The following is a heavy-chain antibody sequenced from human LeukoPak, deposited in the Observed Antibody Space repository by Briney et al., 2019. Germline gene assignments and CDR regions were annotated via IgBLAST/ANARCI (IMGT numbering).Heavy chain of an antibody. Sequence: PSETLSLTCTVSGGSISSYYWSWIRQPPGEGLEWIGYIYYSGSTNYNPSLKSRVTISVDTSKNQFSLKLSSVTAADTAVYYCARGLVGATIYFDYWGQGTLVTVSS. D-gene: IGHD1-26*01. V-gene: IGHV4-59*01. J-gene: IGHJ4*02. CDR3: ARGLVGATIYFDY. CDR2: IYYSGST. CDR1: GGSISSYY.